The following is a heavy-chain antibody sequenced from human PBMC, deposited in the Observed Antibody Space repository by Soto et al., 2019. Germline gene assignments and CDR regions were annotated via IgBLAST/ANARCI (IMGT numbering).Heavy chain of an antibody. CDR3: ARDPVQSYSYGSNSYFDY. Sequence: SGGSLRLSCAASGFTFSSYSMNWVRQAPGKGLEWASSISSSSSYIYYADSVKGRFTISRDNAKNSLYLQMNSLRAEDTAVYYCARDPVQSYSYGSNSYFDYWGQGTLVTVSS. D-gene: IGHD5-18*01. V-gene: IGHV3-21*01. CDR1: GFTFSSYS. J-gene: IGHJ4*02. CDR2: ISSSSSYI.